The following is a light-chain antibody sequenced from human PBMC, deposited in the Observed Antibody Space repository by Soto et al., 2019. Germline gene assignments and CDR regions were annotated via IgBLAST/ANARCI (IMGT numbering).Light chain of an antibody. V-gene: IGLV3-21*02. Sequence: ELTQPPSVSVAPGQTARITCGGNNIGSKSVHWYQQKPGQAPVLVVYDDIDRPTGIPERFSGSNSGNPAALTISRVEAGDEADYYCQVWDRSSDHYVLGTGTKV. CDR2: DDI. CDR1: NIGSKS. J-gene: IGLJ1*01. CDR3: QVWDRSSDHYV.